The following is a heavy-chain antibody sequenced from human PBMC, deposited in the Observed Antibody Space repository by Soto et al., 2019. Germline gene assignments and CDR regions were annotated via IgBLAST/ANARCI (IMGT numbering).Heavy chain of an antibody. D-gene: IGHD6-13*01. CDR2: IYPGDSDT. J-gene: IGHJ6*02. CDR3: ARDSSRQDYYYYGMDV. CDR1: GYSFTSYW. V-gene: IGHV5-51*01. Sequence: PGESLKISCKGSGYSFTSYWIGWVRQMPGKGLEWMGIIYPGDSDTRYSPSFQGQVTISADKSISTAYLQWSSLKASDTAMYYCARDSSRQDYYYYGMDVWGQGTTVTVSS.